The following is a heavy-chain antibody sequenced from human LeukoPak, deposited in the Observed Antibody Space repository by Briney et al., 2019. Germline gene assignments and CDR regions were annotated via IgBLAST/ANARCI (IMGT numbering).Heavy chain of an antibody. J-gene: IGHJ2*01. CDR1: GGSFSGYY. V-gene: IGHV4-34*01. CDR3: ARRIDL. Sequence: SETLSLTCAVYGGSFSGYYWSWIRQPPGKGPEWIGEINHSGSTNYNPSLKSRVTISVDTSKHQFSLKLSSVTAADTAVYYCARRIDLWGRGTLVTVSS. CDR2: INHSGST.